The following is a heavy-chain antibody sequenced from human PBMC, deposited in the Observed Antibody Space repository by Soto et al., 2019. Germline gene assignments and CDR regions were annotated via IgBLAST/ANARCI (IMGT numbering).Heavy chain of an antibody. V-gene: IGHV1-69*01. D-gene: IGHD3-10*01. CDR1: GGIFTASA. CDR2: VIPMFGTA. J-gene: IGHJ6*02. CDR3: AVGFKLDYYSLDV. Sequence: QVQLVQSGAEVRKPGSSVNVSCRSSGGIFTASAISWVRQAPGQGPEWMGGVIPMFGTANYPQRFQGRVTINADESTNTVYMQLSSLRSEDTAVYFCAVGFKLDYYSLDVWGQGTTVTVSS.